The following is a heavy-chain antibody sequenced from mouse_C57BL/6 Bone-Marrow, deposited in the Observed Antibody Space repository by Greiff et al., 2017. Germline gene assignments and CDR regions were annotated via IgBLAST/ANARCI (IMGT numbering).Heavy chain of an antibody. CDR3: TRIAY. CDR1: GFTFKDDS. V-gene: IGHV14-4*01. Sequence: EVQLQQSGAELVRPGASVKLSCTASGFTFKDDSMHWVKQRPEQGLEWIGWIDPENGDTEYASKFQGKATITVDTSSSTAYLQLSSLTSEDTAVYYCTRIAYWGQGTLVTVSA. J-gene: IGHJ3*01. CDR2: IDPENGDT.